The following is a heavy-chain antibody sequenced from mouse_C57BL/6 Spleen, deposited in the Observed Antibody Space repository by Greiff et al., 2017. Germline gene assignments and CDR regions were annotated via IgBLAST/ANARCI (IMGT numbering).Heavy chain of an antibody. J-gene: IGHJ2*01. Sequence: EVQLQESGGGLVKPGGSLKLSCAASGFTFSSYAMSWVRQTPEKRLEWVATISDGGSSTYYPDNVKGRFTISRDNAKNNLYLQMSHLKSEATAMYYCARSGITTVVGFAYWGQGTTLTVSS. D-gene: IGHD1-1*01. V-gene: IGHV5-4*01. CDR1: GFTFSSYA. CDR2: ISDGGSST. CDR3: ARSGITTVVGFAY.